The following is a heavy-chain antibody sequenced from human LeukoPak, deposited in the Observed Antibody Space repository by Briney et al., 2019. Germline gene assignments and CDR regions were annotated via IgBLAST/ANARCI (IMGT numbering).Heavy chain of an antibody. Sequence: PGGSLRLSCAASGFTFNSYWMSWVRQAPGKGLEWVANIKQDGSEKYYVDSVKGRFTISRDNAKNSLYLQMNSLRAEDTAVYYCAKSYCSGGSCYYYYYYMDVWGKGTTVTVSS. V-gene: IGHV3-7*01. CDR3: AKSYCSGGSCYYYYYYMDV. D-gene: IGHD2-15*01. J-gene: IGHJ6*03. CDR2: IKQDGSEK. CDR1: GFTFNSYW.